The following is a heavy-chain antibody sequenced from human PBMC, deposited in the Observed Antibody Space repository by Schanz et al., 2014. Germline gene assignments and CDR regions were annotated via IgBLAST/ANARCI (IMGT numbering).Heavy chain of an antibody. CDR2: ISYDGSQR. CDR3: AKEWSPSF. J-gene: IGHJ4*02. D-gene: IGHD1-26*01. CDR1: GFIFSVYD. V-gene: IGHV3-30*04. Sequence: QVQLVESGGGVIQPGRSLRLSCAASGFIFSVYDMHWVRQAPGTGLEWVAVISYDGSQRYYADSVKGRFTVSRDNAKSTLFLQMDSLRPEDTAIYYCAKEWSPSFWGQGTLVTVSS.